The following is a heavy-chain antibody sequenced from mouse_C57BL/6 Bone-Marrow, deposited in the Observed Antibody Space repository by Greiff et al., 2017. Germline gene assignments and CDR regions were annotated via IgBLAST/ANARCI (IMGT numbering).Heavy chain of an antibody. D-gene: IGHD4-1*01. CDR1: GYTFTSYG. Sequence: QVQLKQSGAELARPGASVKLSGKASGYTFTSYGISWVKQRTGQGLEWIGEIYPRSGNTYFNEKFKGKAPLTADKSSSTAYMELRSLTSEDSAVYFCARLGQYYAMDYWGQGTSVTVSS. J-gene: IGHJ4*01. V-gene: IGHV1-81*01. CDR3: ARLGQYYAMDY. CDR2: IYPRSGNT.